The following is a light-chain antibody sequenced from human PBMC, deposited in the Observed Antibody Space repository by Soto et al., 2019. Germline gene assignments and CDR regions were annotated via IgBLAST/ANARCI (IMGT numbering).Light chain of an antibody. J-gene: IGKJ1*01. V-gene: IGKV3-15*01. Sequence: EIVMTQSPSTLSGSAGEGATLSCGASQSVSSKLAWYQQKTGQAPRLLIYGASTRATGIPARFSGSGYGTEFTLIISGLQSEDSAVYYCQQYNSWLWTFGQGTKVDIK. CDR3: QQYNSWLWT. CDR1: QSVSSK. CDR2: GAS.